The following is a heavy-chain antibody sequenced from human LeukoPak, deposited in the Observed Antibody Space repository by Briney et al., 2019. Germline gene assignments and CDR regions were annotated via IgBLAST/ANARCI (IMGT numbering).Heavy chain of an antibody. D-gene: IGHD3-10*01. CDR2: ISWNSGSI. CDR3: AKGGYYYGIVGAGALGH. V-gene: IGHV3-9*01. J-gene: IGHJ4*02. Sequence: GRSLRLSCAASGFTFDDYAMHWVRQAPGKGLEWVSGISWNSGSIGYADSVKGRFTISRDNAKNSLYLQMNSLSAEDTALYYCAKGGYYYGIVGAGALGHWGQGTLVTVSS. CDR1: GFTFDDYA.